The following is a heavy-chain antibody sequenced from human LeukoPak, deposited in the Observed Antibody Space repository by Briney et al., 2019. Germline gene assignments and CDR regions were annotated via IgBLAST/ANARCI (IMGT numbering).Heavy chain of an antibody. CDR2: ISSSSSTI. CDR3: ASPVVAATSDY. CDR1: GFTLSNYG. V-gene: IGHV3-48*01. D-gene: IGHD2-15*01. J-gene: IGHJ4*02. Sequence: TGGSLRLSCTASGFTLSNYGMHWVRQAPGKGLEWVSYISSSSSTIYYADSVKGRFTISRDNAKNSLYLQMNSLRAEDTAVYYCASPVVAATSDYWGQGTLVTVSS.